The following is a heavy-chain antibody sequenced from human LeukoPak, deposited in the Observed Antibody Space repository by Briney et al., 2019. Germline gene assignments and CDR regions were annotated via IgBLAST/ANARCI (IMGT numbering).Heavy chain of an antibody. CDR3: TREEYCGGDCQRNFDY. CDR2: TRNKANSYTT. D-gene: IGHD2-21*01. CDR1: GFSFSDHY. V-gene: IGHV3-72*01. Sequence: GGSLRLSCAASGFSFSDHYMDWVRQAPGKGLEWVGRTRNKANSYTTEYAASVKGRFTISRDDSKNSLYLQMNSLKTEDTAVYYCTREEYCGGDCQRNFDYWGRGTLVTVSS. J-gene: IGHJ4*02.